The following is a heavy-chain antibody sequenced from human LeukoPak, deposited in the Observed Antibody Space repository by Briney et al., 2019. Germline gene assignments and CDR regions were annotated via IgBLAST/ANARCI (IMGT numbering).Heavy chain of an antibody. CDR3: ARGDLRAYGDYTGDYFDY. J-gene: IGHJ4*02. Sequence: GGSLRLSCAASGLTFSIYAMHWVRQAPGKGLEWVAVISYDGSNKYYADSVKGRFTISRDNSKNTLYLQMNSLRAEDTAVYYCARGDLRAYGDYTGDYFDYWGQGTLVTVSS. CDR2: ISYDGSNK. D-gene: IGHD4-17*01. CDR1: GLTFSIYA. V-gene: IGHV3-30-3*01.